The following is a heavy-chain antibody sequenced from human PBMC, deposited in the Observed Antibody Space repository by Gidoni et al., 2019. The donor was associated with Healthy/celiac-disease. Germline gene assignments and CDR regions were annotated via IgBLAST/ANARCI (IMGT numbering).Heavy chain of an antibody. Sequence: EVPLVESGGGWVKPGGSLRLPCAASGFTFLNASMSWVHHARGRGLEWVGSIKSKTDGWTRDCAAPVKGRFTISRDDTNSTHYQQMKSLKTENTAVYYCATGDCSSGSCYSPSYYYYGMDVWGQGTTVTVSS. CDR3: ATGDCSSGSCYSPSYYYYGMDV. J-gene: IGHJ6*02. CDR1: GFTFLNAS. D-gene: IGHD2-15*01. CDR2: IKSKTDGWTR. V-gene: IGHV3-15*01.